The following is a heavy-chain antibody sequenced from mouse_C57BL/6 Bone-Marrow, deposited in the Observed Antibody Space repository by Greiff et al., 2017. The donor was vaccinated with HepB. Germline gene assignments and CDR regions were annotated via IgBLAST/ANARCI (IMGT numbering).Heavy chain of an antibody. V-gene: IGHV1-54*01. J-gene: IGHJ4*01. CDR2: INPGSGGT. D-gene: IGHD1-1*01. CDR1: GYAFTNYL. CDR3: ARGLLRYRAMDY. Sequence: VHLVESGAELVRPGTSVKVSCKASGYAFTNYLIEWVKQRPGQGLEWIGVINPGSGGTNYNEKFKGKATLTADKSSSTAYMQLSSLTSEDAAVYFCARGLLRYRAMDYWGQGTSVTVSS.